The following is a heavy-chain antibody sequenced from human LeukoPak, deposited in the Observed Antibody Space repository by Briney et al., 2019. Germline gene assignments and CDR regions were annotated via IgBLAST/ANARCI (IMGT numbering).Heavy chain of an antibody. CDR1: GFNFDNYY. J-gene: IGHJ4*02. Sequence: GGSLRLSCVGSGFNFDNYYMSCGRQAPGKGPEWVADIRHDGSDVYNVDSVRGRFTISRDNAKNSVFLQMNSLKDEDTAVYYCVRDGSGSDFSLDHWGQGTLVTVSS. CDR3: VRDGSGSDFSLDH. CDR2: IRHDGSDV. D-gene: IGHD3-10*01. V-gene: IGHV3-7*04.